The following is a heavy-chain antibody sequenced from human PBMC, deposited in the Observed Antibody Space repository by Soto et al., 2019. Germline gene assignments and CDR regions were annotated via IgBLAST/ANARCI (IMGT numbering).Heavy chain of an antibody. V-gene: IGHV3-23*01. CDR1: GFTFSSYA. CDR2: ISGSGGST. J-gene: IGHJ4*02. D-gene: IGHD5-12*01. Sequence: GGSLRLSCAASGFTFSSYAMSWVRQAPGKGLEWVSGISGSGGSTYYADSVKGRFTISRDNSKNTLYLQMNSLGAEDTAVYYCAKEGDGYNRGYYFDYWGQGTLVTVSS. CDR3: AKEGDGYNRGYYFDY.